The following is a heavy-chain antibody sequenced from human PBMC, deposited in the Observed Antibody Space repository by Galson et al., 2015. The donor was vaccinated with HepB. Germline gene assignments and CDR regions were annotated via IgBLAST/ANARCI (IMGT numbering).Heavy chain of an antibody. CDR1: GFIVSSTH. J-gene: IGHJ4*02. D-gene: IGHD4-11*01. CDR2: IYSGGST. CDR3: ARDLGQISNS. Sequence: SLRLSCAASGFIVSSTHMSWVRQAPGKGLEWVSVIYSGGSTNYADSVEDRFTISRDNSKNTLYLQMNSLRAEDTAVYYCARDLGQISNSWGQGTLVTVSS. V-gene: IGHV3-53*01.